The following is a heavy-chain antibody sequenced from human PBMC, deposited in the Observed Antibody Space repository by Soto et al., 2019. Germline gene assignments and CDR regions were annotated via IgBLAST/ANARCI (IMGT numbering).Heavy chain of an antibody. V-gene: IGHV3-21*01. CDR3: ARDLGYSSGWYVY. D-gene: IGHD6-19*01. Sequence: GGSLRLSCAASGFTFSSYSMNWVRQAPGKGLEWVSSISSSSSYIYYADSVKGRFTISRDNAKNSLYLQMNSLRAEDTAVYYCARDLGYSSGWYVYRGQGTMVTVSS. CDR1: GFTFSSYS. CDR2: ISSSSSYI. J-gene: IGHJ4*02.